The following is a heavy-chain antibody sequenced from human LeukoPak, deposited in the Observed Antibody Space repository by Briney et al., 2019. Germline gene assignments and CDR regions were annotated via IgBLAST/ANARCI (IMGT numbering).Heavy chain of an antibody. Sequence: GGSLRLSCAASGFTFSSYAMNWVRQAPGKGLECVSAISGSGGSTYYADSVKGRFTISRDNSKNTLYLQMNSLRAEDTAVYYCATRGDILTGYPYYFDYWGQGTLVTVSS. D-gene: IGHD3-9*01. V-gene: IGHV3-23*01. CDR1: GFTFSSYA. CDR3: ATRGDILTGYPYYFDY. CDR2: ISGSGGST. J-gene: IGHJ4*02.